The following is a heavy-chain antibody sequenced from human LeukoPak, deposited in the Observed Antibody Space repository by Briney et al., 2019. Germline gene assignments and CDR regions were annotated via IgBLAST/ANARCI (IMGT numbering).Heavy chain of an antibody. CDR1: GGSISSYY. Sequence: PSETLSLTCTVSGGSISSYYWSWIRQPPGKGLEWIGYIYYSGSTNYNPSLKSRVTISVDTSKNQFSLKLSSETAADTAVYYCARAPGYSYGYIYFDYWGQGTLVTVSS. CDR2: IYYSGST. CDR3: ARAPGYSYGYIYFDY. D-gene: IGHD5-18*01. V-gene: IGHV4-59*01. J-gene: IGHJ4*02.